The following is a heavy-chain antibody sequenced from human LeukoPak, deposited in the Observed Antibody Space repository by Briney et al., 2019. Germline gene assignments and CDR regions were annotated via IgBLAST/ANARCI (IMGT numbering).Heavy chain of an antibody. CDR2: IYYSGST. J-gene: IGHJ6*02. CDR1: GGSISSSSYY. Sequence: SETPSLTCTVSGGSISSSSYYWGWIRQPPGKGLEWIGSIYYSGSTYYNPSLKSRVTISVDTSKNQFSLKLSSVTAADTAVYYCARDRKAPVGYSSGWYKKPATYGMDVWGQGTTVTVSS. D-gene: IGHD6-19*01. CDR3: ARDRKAPVGYSSGWYKKPATYGMDV. V-gene: IGHV4-39*02.